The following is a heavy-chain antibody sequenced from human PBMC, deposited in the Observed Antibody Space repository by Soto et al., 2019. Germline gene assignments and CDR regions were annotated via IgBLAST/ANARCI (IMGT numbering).Heavy chain of an antibody. CDR1: GYTFTSYA. CDR2: INAGNGNT. CDR3: ARAVNAYCSGGSCYYYYMDV. D-gene: IGHD2-15*01. J-gene: IGHJ6*03. Sequence: ASVKVSCKASGYTFTSYAMHWVRQAPGQRLEWMGWINAGNGNTKYSQKFQGRVTITRDTSASTAYMELSSLRSEDTAVYYCARAVNAYCSGGSCYYYYMDVWGKGTTVTVSS. V-gene: IGHV1-3*01.